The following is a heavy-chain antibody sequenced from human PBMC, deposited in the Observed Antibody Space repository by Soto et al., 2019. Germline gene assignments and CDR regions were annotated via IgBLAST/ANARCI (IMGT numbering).Heavy chain of an antibody. D-gene: IGHD2-15*01. CDR1: GYTFTSYA. Sequence: QVQLVQSGAEVKKPGASVKVYCKASGYTFTSYAMHWVRQAPGQRLEWMGWINAGNGNTKYSQKFQGRVTITRDTSASTAYMELSSLRSEDTAVYYCARDLGYCSGGSCYPGWFDPWGQGTLVTVSS. J-gene: IGHJ5*02. CDR2: INAGNGNT. V-gene: IGHV1-3*01. CDR3: ARDLGYCSGGSCYPGWFDP.